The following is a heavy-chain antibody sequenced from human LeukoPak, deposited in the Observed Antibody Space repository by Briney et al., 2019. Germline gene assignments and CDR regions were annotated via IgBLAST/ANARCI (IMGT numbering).Heavy chain of an antibody. CDR2: INPSGGST. CDR3: ARDVGITPPRYWYFDP. V-gene: IGHV1-46*01. J-gene: IGHJ2*01. Sequence: ASVKASCKASGYTFTSYYMHWVRQAPGQGLEWMGIINPSGGSTSYAQKFQGRVTMTRDTSTSTVYMELSSLRSEDTAVYYCARDVGITPPRYWYFDPWGRGTLVTVSS. CDR1: GYTFTSYY. D-gene: IGHD1-14*01.